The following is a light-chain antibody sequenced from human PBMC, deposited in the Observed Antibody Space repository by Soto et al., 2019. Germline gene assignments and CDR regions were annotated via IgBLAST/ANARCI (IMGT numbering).Light chain of an antibody. V-gene: IGKV3-15*01. CDR3: QQYYRWPQT. J-gene: IGKJ1*01. Sequence: EVVLTQSPGTLSLSPGARATLSCRASQSVSSSYLAWYQQKPGQAPRLLIYAASTRATGIPARFSGSGSGTEFTLTISSLQSEDFAVYYCQQYYRWPQTFGQGTRWIS. CDR2: AAS. CDR1: QSVSSSY.